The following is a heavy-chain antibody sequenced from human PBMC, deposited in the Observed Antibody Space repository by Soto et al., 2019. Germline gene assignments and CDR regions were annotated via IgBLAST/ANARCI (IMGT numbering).Heavy chain of an antibody. CDR3: ASRDCSSTSCYRESWFDP. Sequence: SETLSLTCTVSGGSISSGDYYWSWIRQPPGKGLEWIGYIYYSGSTYYNPSLKSRVTISVDTSKNQFSLKLSSVTDADTAVYYCASRDCSSTSCYRESWFDPWCQGTLVTVSS. D-gene: IGHD2-2*02. V-gene: IGHV4-30-4*01. J-gene: IGHJ5*02. CDR1: GGSISSGDYY. CDR2: IYYSGST.